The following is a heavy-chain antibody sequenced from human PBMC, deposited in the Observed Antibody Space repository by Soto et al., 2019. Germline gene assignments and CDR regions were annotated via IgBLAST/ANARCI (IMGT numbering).Heavy chain of an antibody. Sequence: QVQLVQSGAEVKKPGSSVKVSCKASGGTFSSYAISWVRQAPGQGLEWMGGIIPIFGTANYAQKFQGRVTITADESTGTAYMELSSLRSEDTAVYYCARDRGVRGVIKPDYYYYYGMDVWGQGTTVTVSS. D-gene: IGHD3-10*01. J-gene: IGHJ6*02. CDR3: ARDRGVRGVIKPDYYYYYGMDV. CDR2: IIPIFGTA. CDR1: GGTFSSYA. V-gene: IGHV1-69*01.